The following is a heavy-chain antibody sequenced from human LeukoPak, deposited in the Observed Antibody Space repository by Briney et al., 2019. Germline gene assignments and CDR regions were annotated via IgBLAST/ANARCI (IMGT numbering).Heavy chain of an antibody. Sequence: GGSLRLSCAASGFTFSSYAMHWVRQAPGKGLEWVSFIPYDGSNKYYADSVKGRFTISRDNSKNTLYLQMNSLRAEDTAVYYCAKDKKGPYCSSTSCYDAFDIWGQGTMVTVSS. J-gene: IGHJ3*02. CDR1: GFTFSSYA. D-gene: IGHD2-2*01. CDR3: AKDKKGPYCSSTSCYDAFDI. V-gene: IGHV3-30*02. CDR2: IPYDGSNK.